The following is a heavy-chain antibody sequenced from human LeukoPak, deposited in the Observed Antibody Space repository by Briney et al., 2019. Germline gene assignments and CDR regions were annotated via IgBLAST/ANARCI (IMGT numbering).Heavy chain of an antibody. V-gene: IGHV3-23*01. D-gene: IGHD1-1*01. J-gene: IGHJ4*02. Sequence: TGGSLRLSCAASGFTFSNSAMSWVRQAPGKGLEWVSGISRSGEVTYYEDSVRGRFTISKDISKNTLYLQMDSPRAEDTAIYYCAKEEVPNDFWGQGTLVTVSS. CDR3: AKEEVPNDF. CDR1: GFTFSNSA. CDR2: ISRSGEVT.